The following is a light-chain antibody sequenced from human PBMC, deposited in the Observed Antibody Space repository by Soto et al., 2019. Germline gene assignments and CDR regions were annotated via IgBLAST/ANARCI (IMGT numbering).Light chain of an antibody. CDR3: QQSSSTPQT. V-gene: IGKV1-39*01. Sequence: DIQMTQSPSSLSASVGDRVTITCRASQSVGTYFSWYQQKQGKAPQLLINVAYTLQSGVPSRFRCSGSGTDFTLAISSLQAEDFATYYCQQSSSTPQTFGGGTRVEVK. CDR1: QSVGTY. J-gene: IGKJ4*01. CDR2: VAY.